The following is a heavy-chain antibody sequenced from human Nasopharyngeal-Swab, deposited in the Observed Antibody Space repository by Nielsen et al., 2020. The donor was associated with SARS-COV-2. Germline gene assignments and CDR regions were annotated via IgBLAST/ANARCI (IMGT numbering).Heavy chain of an antibody. D-gene: IGHD3-3*01. CDR3: ARGRIFGVVLYYFDY. Sequence: LRLSCAVPGGSISSGGYYWSWIRQPPGKGLEWIGYIYYSGSTYYNPSLKSRVTISVDTSKNQFSLKLSSVTAADTAVYYCARGRIFGVVLYYFDYWGQGTLVTVSS. CDR2: IYYSGST. J-gene: IGHJ4*02. CDR1: GGSISSGGYY. V-gene: IGHV4-30-4*01.